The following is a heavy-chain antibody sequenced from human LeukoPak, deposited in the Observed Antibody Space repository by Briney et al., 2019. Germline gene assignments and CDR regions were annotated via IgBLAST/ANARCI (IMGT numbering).Heavy chain of an antibody. CDR1: VFIYRTCC. V-gene: IGHV3-33*01. J-gene: IGHJ6*01. D-gene: IGHD4-23*01. CDR3: ARDVGLDYGGSCGFGS. Sequence: GGSLRLPRAASVFIYRTCCKHGVRQAPGKGLEGAAVMWYYGSQKYYAVSVKGRLTISRDHSKNPQYLLMRDQKVEDTAVYCCARDVGLDYGGSCGFGSRG. CDR2: MWYYGSQK.